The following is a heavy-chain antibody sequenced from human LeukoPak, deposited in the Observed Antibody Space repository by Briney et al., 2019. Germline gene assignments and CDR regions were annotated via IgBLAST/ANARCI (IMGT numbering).Heavy chain of an antibody. CDR2: ISAYNGNT. CDR3: ARAIAVAGTLGVGADY. J-gene: IGHJ4*02. CDR1: GYTFTSYG. Sequence: ASVKVSCKASGYTFTSYGISWVRQAPGQGLEWMGWISAYNGNTNYAQKLQGRVTMTTDTSTSTAYMELRSLRSDDTAVYYCARAIAVAGTLGVGADYWGQGTLVTVSS. D-gene: IGHD6-19*01. V-gene: IGHV1-18*01.